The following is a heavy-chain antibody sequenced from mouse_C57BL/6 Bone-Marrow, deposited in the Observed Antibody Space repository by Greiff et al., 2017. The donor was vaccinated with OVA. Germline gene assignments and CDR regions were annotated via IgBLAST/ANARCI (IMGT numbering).Heavy chain of an antibody. CDR2: ISNGGGST. CDR3: ARWDAMDY. CDR1: GFTFTDFY. Sequence: EVQLMESGGGLVQPGGSLKLSCAASGFTFTDFYMYWIRQTPEKRLEWVAYISNGGGSTYYPDTVTGRITISRDNAKNTLYLQMSRLKSEDTARYYCARWDAMDYWDRGTAITVTS. V-gene: IGHV5-12*01. J-gene: IGHJ4*01.